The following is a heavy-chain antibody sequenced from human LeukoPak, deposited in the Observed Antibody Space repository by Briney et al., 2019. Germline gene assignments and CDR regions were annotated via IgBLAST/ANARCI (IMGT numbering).Heavy chain of an antibody. CDR1: GVSNTSYY. D-gene: IGHD4-23*01. CDR2: IYYSGST. J-gene: IGHJ4*02. CDR3: ARLVYPNPPTVVSGYYFDY. Sequence: PSETLSLTCTVSGVSNTSYYWSWIRQPPGKGLEWIGYIYYSGSTNYNPSLKSRVTISVDMSKNQFSLKLSSVTAADTAVYYCARLVYPNPPTVVSGYYFDYWGQGTLVTVSS. V-gene: IGHV4-59*08.